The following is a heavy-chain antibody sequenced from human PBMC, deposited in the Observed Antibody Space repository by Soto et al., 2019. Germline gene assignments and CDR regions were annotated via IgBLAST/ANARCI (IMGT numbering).Heavy chain of an antibody. J-gene: IGHJ4*02. V-gene: IGHV4-34*01. D-gene: IGHD6-6*01. CDR1: GGSFSGYY. Sequence: SETLSLTCAVYGGSFSGYYWSWIRQPPGKGLEWIGEINHSGSTNYNPSLKSRVTISVDTSKNQFSLKLSSVTAADTAVYYCARGRASSSSGGFDYWGQGTLVTVSS. CDR2: INHSGST. CDR3: ARGRASSSSGGFDY.